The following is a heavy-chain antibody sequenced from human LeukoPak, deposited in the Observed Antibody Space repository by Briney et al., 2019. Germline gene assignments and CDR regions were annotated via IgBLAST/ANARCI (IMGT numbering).Heavy chain of an antibody. J-gene: IGHJ4*02. CDR2: INPNSGGT. CDR3: ARATITGTTIEDY. V-gene: IGHV1-2*02. Sequence: GSVKVSCKTSGYTFVDYYIHWVRQAPGQGLEWMGWINPNSGGTIYAQKFQGRVTMTRDTSISTAYMELSSLRSDDTAVYYCARATITGTTIEDYWGQGTLVTVSS. D-gene: IGHD1-7*01. CDR1: GYTFVDYY.